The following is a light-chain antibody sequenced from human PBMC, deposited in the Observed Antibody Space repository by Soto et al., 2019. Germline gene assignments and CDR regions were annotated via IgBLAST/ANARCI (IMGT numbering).Light chain of an antibody. CDR2: GPS. Sequence: IGLSQSPCTLSLSPGERATLSCRASQSVSSSYLAWYRQRPGQAPRLLIYGPSSRATGIPDRFSGSGSGTDFTLTISSLQSEDFAVYYCQQYNNWPPITFGQGTRLAIK. CDR3: QQYNNWPPIT. J-gene: IGKJ5*01. V-gene: IGKV3-20*01. CDR1: QSVSSSY.